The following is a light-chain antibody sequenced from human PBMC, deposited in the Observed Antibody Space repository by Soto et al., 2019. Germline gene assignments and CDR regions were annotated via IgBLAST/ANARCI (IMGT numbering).Light chain of an antibody. Sequence: SALTQPRSVSGSPGQSVAISCAGSSSDIGAYDYVSWFQQHPGKAPKLMIYDVNKRPSGVPARFSASKSGNTASLTISGLQADDEADYYCCSFVGGFTFVFGTGTKVTVL. J-gene: IGLJ1*01. CDR3: CSFVGGFTFV. V-gene: IGLV2-11*01. CDR2: DVN. CDR1: SSDIGAYDY.